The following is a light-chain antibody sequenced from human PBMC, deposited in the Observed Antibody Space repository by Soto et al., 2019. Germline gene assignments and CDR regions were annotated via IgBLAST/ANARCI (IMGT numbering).Light chain of an antibody. CDR3: SSHTNSRFV. CDR1: SSDIGGYNY. J-gene: IGLJ2*01. CDR2: DVR. V-gene: IGLV2-14*03. Sequence: QSVLTQPASVSGSPGQSITISCTGTSSDIGGYNYVSWYQQHPGKAPKLMIYDVRNRPSGVSNRFSGSKSGNTASLTISGLQSEDEADYYCSSHTNSRFVFGGGTKLTVL.